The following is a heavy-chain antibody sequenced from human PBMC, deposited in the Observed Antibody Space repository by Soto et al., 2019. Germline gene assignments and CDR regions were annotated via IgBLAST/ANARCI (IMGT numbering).Heavy chain of an antibody. Sequence: GGSLRLSCAASGFTFNNFGIHWVRQSPGKGLQWVASVSYDGTKKLSADSVKGRFTISRDSSKNTVYLLMTSLRAGDTAVYYCVKDYLGSSNAFDIWGRGTMVTVSS. J-gene: IGHJ3*02. CDR1: GFTFNNFG. V-gene: IGHV3-30*02. D-gene: IGHD2-2*01. CDR2: VSYDGTKK. CDR3: VKDYLGSSNAFDI.